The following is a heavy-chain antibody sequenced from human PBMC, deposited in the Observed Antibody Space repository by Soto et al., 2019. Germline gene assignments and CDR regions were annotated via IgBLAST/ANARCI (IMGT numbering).Heavy chain of an antibody. CDR2: IYPGDSDT. J-gene: IGHJ6*02. Sequence: GESLQISCKGSGYSFPSYWIGWVRQMPGKGLEWMGIIYPGDSDTRYSPSFQGQVTISADKSISTAYLQWSSLKASDTAMYYCARSHGDYGYSYYYGMDVWGQGTTVTVSS. V-gene: IGHV5-51*01. CDR3: ARSHGDYGYSYYYGMDV. CDR1: GYSFPSYW. D-gene: IGHD3-10*01.